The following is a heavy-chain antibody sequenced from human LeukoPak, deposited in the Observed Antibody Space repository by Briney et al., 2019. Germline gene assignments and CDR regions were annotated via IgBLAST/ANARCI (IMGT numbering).Heavy chain of an antibody. D-gene: IGHD1-7*01. CDR2: IYSGGST. V-gene: IGHV3-53*01. CDR3: ARGKVWNSCFDY. J-gene: IGHJ4*02. CDR1: GFTVSSNY. Sequence: GGSLRLSCAASGFTVSSNYMSWVRQAPGNGLEWVSVIYSGGSTYYADSVKGRFTISRDNSKNTLYLQMNSLRAEDTAVYYCARGKVWNSCFDYWGQGTLVTVSS.